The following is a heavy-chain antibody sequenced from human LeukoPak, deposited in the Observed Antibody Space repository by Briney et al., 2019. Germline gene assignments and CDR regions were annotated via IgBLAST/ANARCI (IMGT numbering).Heavy chain of an antibody. CDR1: GFTFSSYE. Sequence: GGSLRLSCAASGFTFSSYEMNWVRQAPGKGLEWVSYISSSGSTIYYADSVKGRFTISRDNAKNSLYLQMNSLRAEDTAVYYCARSFMVRGVIGLLDYWGQGTLVTVSS. CDR2: ISSSGSTI. V-gene: IGHV3-48*03. J-gene: IGHJ4*02. D-gene: IGHD3-10*01. CDR3: ARSFMVRGVIGLLDY.